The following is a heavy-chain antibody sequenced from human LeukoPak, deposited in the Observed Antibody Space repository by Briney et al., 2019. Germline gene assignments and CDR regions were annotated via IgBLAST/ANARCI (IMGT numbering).Heavy chain of an antibody. V-gene: IGHV3-33*01. CDR2: IWYDGSNK. CDR1: GFTFSSYG. J-gene: IGHJ4*02. D-gene: IGHD6-13*01. Sequence: PGGSLRLSCAASGFTFSSYGMHWVRQAPGKGLEWVAVIWYDGSNKYYADSVKGRFTISRDNSKNTLYLQMNSLRAEDTAVYYCAREDYSSSWYPWYYFDYWGQGTLVTVSP. CDR3: AREDYSSSWYPWYYFDY.